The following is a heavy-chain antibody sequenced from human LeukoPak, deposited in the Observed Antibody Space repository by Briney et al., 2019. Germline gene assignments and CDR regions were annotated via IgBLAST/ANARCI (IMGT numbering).Heavy chain of an antibody. J-gene: IGHJ1*01. D-gene: IGHD6-13*01. CDR2: ISWDSGNT. Sequence: GGSLRLSCSASGFISSTSAMNWVRQAPGKGLEWVSLISWDSGNTYYADSVKGRFTISRDNSKNSLSLQMNSLRAEDTALYYCAKGPGAAVGKRYIQHWGQGTLVTVSS. CDR3: AKGPGAAVGKRYIQH. CDR1: GFISSTSA. V-gene: IGHV3-43D*03.